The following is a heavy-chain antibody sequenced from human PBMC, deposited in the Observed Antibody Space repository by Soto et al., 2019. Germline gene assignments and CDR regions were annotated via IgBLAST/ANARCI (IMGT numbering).Heavy chain of an antibody. CDR1: VFSLSTSGVG. V-gene: IGHV2-5*02. CDR2: IYWDDDK. CDR3: AHETWQPLVRGYFDY. D-gene: IGHD6-13*01. J-gene: IGHJ4*02. Sequence: QITLKESGPTLVKPTQTLTLTCTFSVFSLSTSGVGVGWIRQPPGKALEWLALIYWDDDKRYSPSLKSRLTITKDPSKNQVVLTMTNMDPVDTATYYCAHETWQPLVRGYFDYWGQGTLVTVSS.